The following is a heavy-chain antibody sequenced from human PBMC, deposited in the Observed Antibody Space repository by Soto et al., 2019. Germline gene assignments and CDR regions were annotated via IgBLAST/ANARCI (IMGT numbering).Heavy chain of an antibody. J-gene: IGHJ6*02. CDR1: GYTFTNYY. CDR2: INPRGGRT. CDR3: AREGLVLVPTTVNSDYYYYAMDV. Sequence: ASVKVSCKASGYTFTNYYMHWVRQAPGQGLEWMGMINPRGGRTTYPQKFQGRVTITADESTSTAYMELSSLRSDDTAVYYCAREGLVLVPTTVNSDYYYYAMDVWGQGTTVTVS. V-gene: IGHV1-46*01. D-gene: IGHD2-2*01.